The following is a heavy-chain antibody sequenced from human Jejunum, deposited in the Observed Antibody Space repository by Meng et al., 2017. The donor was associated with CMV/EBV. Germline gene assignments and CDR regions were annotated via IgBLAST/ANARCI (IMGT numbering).Heavy chain of an antibody. D-gene: IGHD5-12*01. J-gene: IGHJ4*02. Sequence: VQLVGHGGHLIQPGGSLRLFCAASGFTVNSYFMSWVRQAPGKGLEWVSIIYSGSTTYYADSVKGRFTISRDISKNTLYLQMTSLRADDTAVYYCARARGYTTSGSFDCWGQGTLVTVSS. CDR2: IYSGSTT. V-gene: IGHV3-53*01. CDR3: ARARGYTTSGSFDC. CDR1: GFTVNSYF.